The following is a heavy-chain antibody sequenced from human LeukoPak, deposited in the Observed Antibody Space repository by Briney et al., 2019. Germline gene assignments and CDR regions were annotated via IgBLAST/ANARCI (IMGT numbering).Heavy chain of an antibody. CDR1: SGSISSSSYY. D-gene: IGHD3-3*01. V-gene: IGHV4-39*01. CDR2: IYYSGST. CDR3: ARPTSTYYDSWSGYYNGNWFDP. J-gene: IGHJ5*02. Sequence: SETLSLTCTVSSGSISSSSYYWGWIRQPPGKGLEWIGSIYYSGSTYYNPSLKSRITISVDTSKNQFSLKLSSVTAADTAVYYCARPTSTYYDSWSGYYNGNWFDPWGQGTLVTVSS.